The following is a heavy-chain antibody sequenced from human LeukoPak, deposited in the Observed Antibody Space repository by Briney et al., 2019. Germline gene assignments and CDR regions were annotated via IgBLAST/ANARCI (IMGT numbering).Heavy chain of an antibody. J-gene: IGHJ2*01. Sequence: PSETLSLTCTVSGGSISSYYWSWIRQPPGKGLEWIGYIYYSGSTYYNPSLKSRVTISVDTSKNQFSLKLSSVTAADTAVYYCARGTDIVVVPAATNYWYFDLWGRGTLVTVSS. CDR2: IYYSGST. V-gene: IGHV4-59*12. D-gene: IGHD2-2*01. CDR1: GGSISSYY. CDR3: ARGTDIVVVPAATNYWYFDL.